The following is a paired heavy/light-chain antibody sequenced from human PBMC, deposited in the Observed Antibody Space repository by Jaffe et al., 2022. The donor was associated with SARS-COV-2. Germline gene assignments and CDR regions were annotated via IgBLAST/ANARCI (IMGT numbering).Heavy chain of an antibody. D-gene: IGHD4-17*01. CDR1: GFTFSTYA. V-gene: IGHV3-23*05. CDR3: ARISTVNSNFDF. CDR2: IDNSGRNI. Sequence: EVQLLESGGGLVQPGGSLRLSCAPSGFTFSTYAMSWVRQAPGKGLEWVSAIDNSGRNIFYADSVRGRFTLSRDNFKNTLYLQMNSLRLEDTAVYYCARISTVNSNFDFWGQGTLVTVSS. J-gene: IGHJ4*02.
Light chain of an antibody. V-gene: IGKV1-5*03. CDR3: HHYNSYSRT. Sequence: DIQMTQSPSTLSASVGDRVTITCRASQSISSWLAWYQQKPGKAPKLLIYKATSLESGVPSRFSGIGSGTEFTLTISSLQPEDFATYYCHHYNSYSRTFGQGTKVEIK. J-gene: IGKJ1*01. CDR1: QSISSW. CDR2: KAT.